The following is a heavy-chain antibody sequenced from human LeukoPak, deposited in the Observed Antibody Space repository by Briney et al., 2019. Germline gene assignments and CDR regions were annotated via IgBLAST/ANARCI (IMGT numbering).Heavy chain of an antibody. CDR1: GFTFSSYA. D-gene: IGHD1-26*01. Sequence: PGGSLRLSCAASGFTFSSYAMSWVRQAPGKGLEGVSAISASGDFTYYADSVKGRFTISRDFFRNTLYLQMNSLRAEDTAVYYCAKSPKVGPTGVFDDWGQGTLVAVAS. V-gene: IGHV3-23*01. CDR3: AKSPKVGPTGVFDD. J-gene: IGHJ4*02. CDR2: ISASGDFT.